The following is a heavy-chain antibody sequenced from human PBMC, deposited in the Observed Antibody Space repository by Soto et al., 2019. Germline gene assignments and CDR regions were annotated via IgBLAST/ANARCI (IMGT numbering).Heavy chain of an antibody. J-gene: IGHJ6*02. V-gene: IGHV1-69*06. CDR3: AINHHDYGDYGNYYYYYGMDV. D-gene: IGHD4-17*01. CDR2: IIPIFGTA. Sequence: QVQLVQSGAEVKKPGSSVKVSCKASGGTFSSYAISWVRQAPGQGLEWMGGIIPIFGTANYAQKFQGRVTITADKSTSTAYMELSSLRSEDTAVYYCAINHHDYGDYGNYYYYYGMDVWGQGTTVTVSS. CDR1: GGTFSSYA.